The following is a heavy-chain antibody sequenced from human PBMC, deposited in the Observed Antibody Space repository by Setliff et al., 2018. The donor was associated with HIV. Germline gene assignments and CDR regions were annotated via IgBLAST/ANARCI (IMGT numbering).Heavy chain of an antibody. CDR3: ARPFDWGSSHPLGY. Sequence: SETLSLTCTVSGGSISSSDYYWSWIRQPPGKGLEWIGSILYIGSTYYNPSLKSRVTISVDTSKNQFSLKLSSVTAADTAVYYCARPFDWGSSHPLGYWSQGTLVTVSS. J-gene: IGHJ4*02. CDR2: ILYIGST. CDR1: GGSISSSDYY. D-gene: IGHD3-9*01. V-gene: IGHV4-39*01.